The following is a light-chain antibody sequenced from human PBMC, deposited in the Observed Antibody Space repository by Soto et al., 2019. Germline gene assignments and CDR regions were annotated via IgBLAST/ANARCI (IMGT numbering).Light chain of an antibody. J-gene: IGKJ1*01. CDR1: QSVSSN. Sequence: EIVMTQSPATLSVSPGERATLSCRASQSVSSNLAWYQQKPGQAPRLLIYGASTRATGIPNRYSGSGSGTDFTLTTSRLEPEDFAVLYCQQYGDSPTFGQGTKVDIK. V-gene: IGKV3-15*01. CDR3: QQYGDSPT. CDR2: GAS.